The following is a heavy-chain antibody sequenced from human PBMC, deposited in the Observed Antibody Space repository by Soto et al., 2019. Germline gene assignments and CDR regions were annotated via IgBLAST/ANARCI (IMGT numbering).Heavy chain of an antibody. CDR3: ATDLMDDGLYDFWRGDYPHWFDP. D-gene: IGHD3-3*01. CDR1: GGTFSSYA. CDR2: IIPIFGTA. Sequence: QVQLVQSGAEVKKPGSSVKVSCKASGGTFSSYAISWVRQAPGQGLEWMGGIIPIFGTANYAQKVQGRVTINADKSTSTAYKEMSNLRSEDTSVYYCATDLMDDGLYDFWRGDYPHWFDPWGQGTLVTVSS. V-gene: IGHV1-69*06. J-gene: IGHJ5*02.